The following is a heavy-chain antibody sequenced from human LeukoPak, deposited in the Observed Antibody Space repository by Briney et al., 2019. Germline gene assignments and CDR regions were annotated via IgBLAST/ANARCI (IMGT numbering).Heavy chain of an antibody. CDR2: ISGSGGST. CDR1: GFTFNDFG. V-gene: IGHV3-23*01. CDR3: AKSSSWRNYYFDY. Sequence: GGSLRLSCAASGFTFNDFGMHWVRQAPGKGLEWVSAISGSGGSTYYADSVKGRFTISRDNSKNTLYLQMNSLRAEDTAVYYCAKSSSWRNYYFDYWGQGTLVIVSS. D-gene: IGHD6-13*01. J-gene: IGHJ4*02.